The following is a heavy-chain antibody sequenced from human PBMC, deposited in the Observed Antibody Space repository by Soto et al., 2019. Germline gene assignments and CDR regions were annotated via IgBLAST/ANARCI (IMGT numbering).Heavy chain of an antibody. CDR3: AKARRTRTTDYFDY. Sequence: GGSLRLSCAASGFTFSSYAMHWVRQAPGKGLECVAVISYDGSVEYYADSVKGRFTISRDNSKSTLYLQMNSLRAEDTAVYYCAKARRTRTTDYFDYWGQGTLVTVSS. CDR2: ISYDGSVE. J-gene: IGHJ4*02. CDR1: GFTFSSYA. D-gene: IGHD1-7*01. V-gene: IGHV3-30*18.